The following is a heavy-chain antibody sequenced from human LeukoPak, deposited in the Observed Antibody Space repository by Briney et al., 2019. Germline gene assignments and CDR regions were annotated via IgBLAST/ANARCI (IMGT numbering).Heavy chain of an antibody. J-gene: IGHJ4*02. Sequence: GASVKVSCKASGYTFTGYYMHWVRQAPGQGLEWMGWINPNSGGTNYAQKFQGRVTMTRNISISTAYMELSSLRSEDTAVYYCAKVPREVTGKWGQGTLVTVSS. CDR1: GYTFTGYY. CDR3: AKVPREVTGK. CDR2: INPNSGGT. V-gene: IGHV1-2*02. D-gene: IGHD7-27*01.